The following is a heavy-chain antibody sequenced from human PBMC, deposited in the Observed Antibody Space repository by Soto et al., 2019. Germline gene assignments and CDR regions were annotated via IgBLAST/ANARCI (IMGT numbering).Heavy chain of an antibody. CDR3: ARHFPYYDRSGYYY. CDR1: GGTFTSYA. Sequence: QVQLVQSGAEVKKPGSSVKVSCNASGGTFTSYAISWVRQAPGQGLEWMVGIIPIFGTGNYAQKFQGRVTITADEATSTAYIELSSLISEDTAVYYCARHFPYYDRSGYYYWGQGTLVTVSS. D-gene: IGHD3-22*01. CDR2: IIPIFGTG. V-gene: IGHV1-69*12. J-gene: IGHJ4*02.